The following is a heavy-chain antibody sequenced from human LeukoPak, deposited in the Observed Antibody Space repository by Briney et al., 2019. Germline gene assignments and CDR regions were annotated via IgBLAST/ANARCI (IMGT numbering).Heavy chain of an antibody. CDR3: ARSGFGELLHNWFDP. CDR1: GGSISSYY. CDR2: IYYNGST. J-gene: IGHJ5*02. Sequence: SETLSLTCTVSGGSISSYYWSWIRQPPGKGLEWIGYIYYNGSTNYNPSLKSRVTISVDTSKNQFSLKLSSVTAADTAVYYCARSGFGELLHNWFDPWGQGTLVTVSS. D-gene: IGHD3-10*01. V-gene: IGHV4-59*01.